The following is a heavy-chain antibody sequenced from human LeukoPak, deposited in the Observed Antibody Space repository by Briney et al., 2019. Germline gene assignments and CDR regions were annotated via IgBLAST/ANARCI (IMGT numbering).Heavy chain of an antibody. CDR2: IYPNSGGT. V-gene: IGHV1-2*02. J-gene: IGHJ3*02. D-gene: IGHD6-19*01. CDR3: VRGRLTVADAFDI. Sequence: ASVKVSCKASGYTFNGYCMHWVRQAPGQGLEWMGWIYPNSGGTNYAQKFQGRITMTRDTSISTAYMELSSLRSGDTAVYYCVRGRLTVADAFDIWGQGTMVTVSS. CDR1: GYTFNGYC.